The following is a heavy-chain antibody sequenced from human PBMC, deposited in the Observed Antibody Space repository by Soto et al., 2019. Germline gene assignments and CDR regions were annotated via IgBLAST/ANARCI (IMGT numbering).Heavy chain of an antibody. CDR3: AKEWVYDTSGWSFDY. D-gene: IGHD3-22*01. J-gene: IGHJ4*02. Sequence: QVQLVESGGGVVQPGRSLRLSCAASGFTFSSYGMHWVRQAPGKGLEWVAVISDDGSNKYYADSLKGRFTISRDNSKNTLYLPMISLRAEDTAVYYCAKEWVYDTSGWSFDYWGQGTLVTVSS. CDR2: ISDDGSNK. CDR1: GFTFSSYG. V-gene: IGHV3-30*18.